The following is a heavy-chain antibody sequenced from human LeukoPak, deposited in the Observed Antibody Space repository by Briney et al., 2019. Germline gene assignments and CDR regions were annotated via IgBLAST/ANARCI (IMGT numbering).Heavy chain of an antibody. CDR3: ARRGLHYDFLTAYYSNLPFDS. V-gene: IGHV4-34*01. D-gene: IGHD3-9*01. CDR1: GFTFSSCG. CDR2: INHSGST. J-gene: IGHJ4*02. Sequence: GSLRLSCAASGFTFSSCGMHWVRQPPGKGLEWIGEINHSGSTNYNPSLKSRVTISVDTSKNQFSLKLSSVTAADTAVYYCARRGLHYDFLTAYYSNLPFDSWGQGTLVTVSS.